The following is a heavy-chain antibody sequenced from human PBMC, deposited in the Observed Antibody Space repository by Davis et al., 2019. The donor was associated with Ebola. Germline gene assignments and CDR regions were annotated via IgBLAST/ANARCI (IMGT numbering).Heavy chain of an antibody. CDR1: GGSISSHY. J-gene: IGHJ2*01. V-gene: IGHV4-59*11. CDR2: IYYSGST. CDR3: ARGPGYFDL. Sequence: PSETLSLTCTVSGGSISSHYWSWIRQPPGKGLEWIGYIYYSGSTNYNPSLKSRVTISVDTSKNQFSLKLSSVTAADTAVYYCARGPGYFDLWGRGTLVTVSS.